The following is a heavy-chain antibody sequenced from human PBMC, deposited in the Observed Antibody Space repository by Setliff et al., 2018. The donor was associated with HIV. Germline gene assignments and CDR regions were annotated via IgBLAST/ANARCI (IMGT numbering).Heavy chain of an antibody. CDR2: ISGSGGST. V-gene: IGHV3-23*01. CDR3: AKPGRVGSTPGDAFDI. CDR1: GFTFSSYA. J-gene: IGHJ3*02. D-gene: IGHD1-26*01. Sequence: QTGGSLRLSCAASGFTFSSYAMSWVRQAPGKGLEWVSAISGSGGSTYYADSVKGRFTISRDNSKNTLYLQMNSLRAEDTAVYFCAKPGRVGSTPGDAFDIWGQGTMVTVSS.